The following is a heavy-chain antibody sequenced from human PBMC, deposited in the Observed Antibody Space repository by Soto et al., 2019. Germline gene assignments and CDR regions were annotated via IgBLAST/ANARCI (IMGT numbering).Heavy chain of an antibody. V-gene: IGHV3-21*01. CDR2: ISSSSSYI. Sequence: EVQLVESGGGLVKPGGSLRLSCAASGFTFSSYSMNWVRQAPGKGLEWVSSISSSSSYIYYADAVKGRFTISRDNAKDSLYLQMNSLRAEDTAVYYCARGDGGVFDYWVQGTLVTVSS. CDR3: ARGDGGVFDY. D-gene: IGHD3-16*01. CDR1: GFTFSSYS. J-gene: IGHJ4*02.